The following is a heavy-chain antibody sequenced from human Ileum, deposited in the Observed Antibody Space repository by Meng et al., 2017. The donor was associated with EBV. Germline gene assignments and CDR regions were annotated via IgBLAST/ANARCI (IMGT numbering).Heavy chain of an antibody. CDR1: GGAISSSNW. CDR3: ARVGQWLPIDY. Sequence: VELQEPGPGLVRPSRPRAPPGASSGGAISSSNWWSGVRQPPGKGLEWIGEIYHSGSTNYNPSLKSRVTISVDKSKNQFSLNLSSVTAADTAVYYCARVGQWLPIDYWGQGTLVTVSS. J-gene: IGHJ4*02. D-gene: IGHD6-19*01. CDR2: IYHSGST. V-gene: IGHV4-4*02.